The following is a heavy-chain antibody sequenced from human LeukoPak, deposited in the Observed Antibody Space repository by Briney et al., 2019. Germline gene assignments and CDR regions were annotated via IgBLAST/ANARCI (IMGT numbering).Heavy chain of an antibody. Sequence: GGSLRLSCAASGFTFGTYAMGWVRQAPGKGLGWVSAISSSGTRTYYAESVKGRFTISRDNSKNTLYLQMNSLRAEDTALYYCAKDRIPTSGWESDSWGQGTLVTVSS. CDR2: ISSSGTRT. J-gene: IGHJ4*02. V-gene: IGHV3-23*01. CDR1: GFTFGTYA. D-gene: IGHD3-22*01. CDR3: AKDRIPTSGWESDS.